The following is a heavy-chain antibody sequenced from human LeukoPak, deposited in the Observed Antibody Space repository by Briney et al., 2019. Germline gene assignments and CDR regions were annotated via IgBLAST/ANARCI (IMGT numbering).Heavy chain of an antibody. CDR2: IYYSGST. V-gene: IGHV4-31*03. D-gene: IGHD3-10*01. CDR3: ARDHFGELIP. J-gene: IGHJ5*02. Sequence: SQTLSLTCTVSGGSISSGGYYWSWIRQHPGKGLEWIGYIYYSGSTYYNPSLKSRVTISVDTSKNQFSLKLSSVTAADTAVYYCARDHFGELIPWGQGTLVTVSS. CDR1: GGSISSGGYY.